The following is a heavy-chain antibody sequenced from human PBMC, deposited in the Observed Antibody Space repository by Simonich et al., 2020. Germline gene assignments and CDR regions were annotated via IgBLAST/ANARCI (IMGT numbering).Heavy chain of an antibody. J-gene: IGHJ6*02. CDR1: GFTFSSYG. D-gene: IGHD4-17*01. V-gene: IGHV3-30*18. CDR2: KCNNGSNK. Sequence: QVQLVESGGGVVQPGRSLRLSCAASGFTFSSYGMQWVRQAPGTGREWVAVKCNNGSNKYYADSVKGRFTISRDNSKNTLYLQMNSLRAEDTAMYYCAKESTVSRWDYYYGMDVWGQGTTVTVSS. CDR3: AKESTVSRWDYYYGMDV.